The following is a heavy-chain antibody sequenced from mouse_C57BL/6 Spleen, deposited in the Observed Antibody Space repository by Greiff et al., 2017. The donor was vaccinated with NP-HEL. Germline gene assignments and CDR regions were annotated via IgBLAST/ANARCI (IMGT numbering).Heavy chain of an antibody. CDR1: GFNIKDDY. Sequence: EVQLQQSGAELVRPGASVKLSCTASGFNIKDDYMHWVKQRPEQGLEWIGWIDPENGDTEYASKFQGKATITADTSSNTAYLQLSSLTSEDTAVYYCTTSYYDYDKGYYYAMDYWGQGTSVTVSS. V-gene: IGHV14-4*01. CDR3: TTSYYDYDKGYYYAMDY. CDR2: IDPENGDT. D-gene: IGHD2-4*01. J-gene: IGHJ4*01.